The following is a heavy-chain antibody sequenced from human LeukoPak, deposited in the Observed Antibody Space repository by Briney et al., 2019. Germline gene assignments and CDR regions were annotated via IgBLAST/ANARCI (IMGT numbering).Heavy chain of an antibody. CDR2: IIPIFGTA. V-gene: IGHV1-69*05. CDR1: GYTFTSYG. J-gene: IGHJ6*03. D-gene: IGHD1-26*01. Sequence: SVKVSCKASGYTFTSYGISWVRQAPGQGLEWMGGIIPIFGTANYAQKFQGRVTITTDESTSTAYMELSSLRSEDTAVYYCARDAWEQSRTPSVYYMDVWGKGTTVTVSS. CDR3: ARDAWEQSRTPSVYYMDV.